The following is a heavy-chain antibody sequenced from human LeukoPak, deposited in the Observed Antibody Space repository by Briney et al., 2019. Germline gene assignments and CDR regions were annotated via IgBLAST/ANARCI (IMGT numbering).Heavy chain of an antibody. CDR1: GFTFSSYA. D-gene: IGHD3-10*01. Sequence: GGSLRLSCAASGFTFSSYAMSWVRQAPGKGLEWVSGIISGSGGSTYYADSVKGRFTISRDNSKNTLYLQMNSLRAEDTAVYYCAKDRYYGSGTYDYRGQGTLVTVSS. CDR2: IISGSGGST. J-gene: IGHJ4*02. V-gene: IGHV3-23*01. CDR3: AKDRYYGSGTYDY.